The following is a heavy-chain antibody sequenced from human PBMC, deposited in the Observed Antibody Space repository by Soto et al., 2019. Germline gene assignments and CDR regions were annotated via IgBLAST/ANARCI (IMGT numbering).Heavy chain of an antibody. D-gene: IGHD3-3*01. CDR1: GYNFIKYW. Sequence: GESLKISCKVSGYNFIKYWITWVRQMPGKGLEWVGWIDPSDSHTFYSPSFQGHVTISVDKSTDTAYLQWSSLEASDTAIYYCARQITTFGVVINAFNVWGQGTMVTVSS. V-gene: IGHV5-10-1*01. J-gene: IGHJ3*01. CDR2: IDPSDSHT. CDR3: ARQITTFGVVINAFNV.